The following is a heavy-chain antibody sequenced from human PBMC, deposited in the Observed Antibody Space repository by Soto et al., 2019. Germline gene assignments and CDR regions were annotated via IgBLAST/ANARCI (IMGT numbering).Heavy chain of an antibody. Sequence: TGGSLSLSCATSGFTFSRYIMNWVRQAAGTGPQWVSWNSSSRSTIYYADSVKGRFRIFRDYAKNSMYLQMNSLRDEDTAVYSCARRSSCYYDSSGRMDVWGQGSTVAVSS. V-gene: IGHV3-48*02. CDR3: ARRSSCYYDSSGRMDV. CDR2: NSSSRSTI. D-gene: IGHD3-22*01. CDR1: GFTFSRYI. J-gene: IGHJ6*02.